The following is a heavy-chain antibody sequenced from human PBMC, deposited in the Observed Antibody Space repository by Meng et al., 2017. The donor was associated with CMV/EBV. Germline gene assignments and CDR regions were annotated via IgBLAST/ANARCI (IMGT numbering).Heavy chain of an antibody. D-gene: IGHD5-24*01. CDR2: ISAYNGNT. CDR1: GYTFTSYG. V-gene: IGHV1-18*01. J-gene: IGHJ3*02. Sequence: GESLKISCKASGYTFTSYGISWVRQAPGQGLEWMGWISAYNGNTNYAQKLQGRVTMTTDTSTSTAYMELRSLRSDDTAVYYCARERWLQLSNDAFDIWGQGTMVTVSS. CDR3: ARERWLQLSNDAFDI.